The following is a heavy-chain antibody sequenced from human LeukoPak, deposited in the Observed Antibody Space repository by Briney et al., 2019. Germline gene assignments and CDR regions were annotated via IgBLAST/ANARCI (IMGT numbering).Heavy chain of an antibody. CDR1: GFTFSSYW. D-gene: IGHD5-18*01. Sequence: PGGSLRLSCAASGFTFSSYWMHWVRQAPGKGLVWVSFINNDGSTNYADSVKGRFTISRDNAKSTVFLQMNSLRPEDTAVYSCVMGRAYNYWGRGTMVTVSS. CDR3: VMGRAYNY. V-gene: IGHV3-74*01. J-gene: IGHJ4*03. CDR2: INNDGST.